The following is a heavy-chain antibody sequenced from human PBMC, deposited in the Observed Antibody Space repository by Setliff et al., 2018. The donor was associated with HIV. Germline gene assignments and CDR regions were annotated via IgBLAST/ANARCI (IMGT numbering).Heavy chain of an antibody. D-gene: IGHD3-3*01. Sequence: PGGSLRLSCRAAGFIFPDYTMTWIRQVPGKGLEWISYVSHRHDYRKYEDSVRGRFIISRDNVNTYLQMNNLRPEDTAVYYCARPGTRWSFDYWGQGILVTVSS. CDR2: VSHRHDYR. CDR1: GFIFPDYT. CDR3: ARPGTRWSFDY. J-gene: IGHJ4*02. V-gene: IGHV3-11*03.